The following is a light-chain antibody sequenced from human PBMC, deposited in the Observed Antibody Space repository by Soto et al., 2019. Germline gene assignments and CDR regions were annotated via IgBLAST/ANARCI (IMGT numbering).Light chain of an antibody. CDR1: QSVSSN. Sequence: EIVMTQSPATLSVSPGERATLSCRASQSVSSNLAWYQQKPGQAPRLLIYGASTRATGIPARFSGSGSGTDFTLTISRLEPEDSAVYHCQQYGSSPTTFGQGTKVDIK. CDR3: QQYGSSPTT. CDR2: GAS. J-gene: IGKJ1*01. V-gene: IGKV3-15*01.